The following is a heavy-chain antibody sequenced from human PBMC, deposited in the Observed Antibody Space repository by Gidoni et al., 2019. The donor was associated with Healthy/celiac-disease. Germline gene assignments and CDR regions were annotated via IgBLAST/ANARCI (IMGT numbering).Heavy chain of an antibody. CDR2: IYYSGST. CDR3: ARGTQWLVPDY. J-gene: IGHJ4*02. V-gene: IGHV4-59*01. Sequence: QVQLQESGPGLVTPSETLSLTCTVSGGSISSYYWIWIRQPPGKGLEWSGYIYYSGSTNYNPSLKSRVTISVDTSKNQFSLKLSSVTAADTAVYYCARGTQWLVPDYWGQGTLVTVSS. D-gene: IGHD6-19*01. CDR1: GGSISSYY.